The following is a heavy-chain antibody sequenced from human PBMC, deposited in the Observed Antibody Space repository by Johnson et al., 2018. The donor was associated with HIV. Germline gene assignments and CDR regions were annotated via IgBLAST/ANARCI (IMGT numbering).Heavy chain of an antibody. J-gene: IGHJ3*02. Sequence: QVQLVESGGGVVQPGRSLRLSCAASGFTFSSYAMHWVRQAPGKGLEWVAVISYDGSKKYYADSVKGRLTISRDNSKHTLYLQKNSRSAEDTAVYHCARGSPYYNFWSGYVDAFDIWGQGTMVTVSS. D-gene: IGHD3-3*01. CDR3: ARGSPYYNFWSGYVDAFDI. CDR1: GFTFSSYA. V-gene: IGHV3-30-3*01. CDR2: ISYDGSKK.